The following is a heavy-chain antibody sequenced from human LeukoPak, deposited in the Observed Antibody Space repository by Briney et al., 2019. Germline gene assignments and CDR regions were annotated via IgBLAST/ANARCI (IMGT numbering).Heavy chain of an antibody. J-gene: IGHJ3*02. CDR3: ARGVSGIVVVTPDDAFDI. CDR2: IIPMFGTA. D-gene: IGHD2-21*02. V-gene: IGHV1-69*13. Sequence: SVKVSCKAAGGTFSSYAIRWVRQAPGQGLEWMGGIIPMFGTAKYAQKFQGIVTITADESTSTAYMELSSLRSEDTAVYYCARGVSGIVVVTPDDAFDIWGQGTMVTVSS. CDR1: GGTFSSYA.